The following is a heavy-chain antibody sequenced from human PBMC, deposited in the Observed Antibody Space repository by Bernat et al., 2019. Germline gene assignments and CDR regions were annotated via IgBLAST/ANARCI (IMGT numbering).Heavy chain of an antibody. CDR1: GYTFTSYD. CDR2: MNPNSGNT. Sequence: QVQLVQSGAEVKKPGASVKVSCKASGYTFTSYDINWVRQATGQGLEWMGWMNPNSGNTGYAQKFQGRVTMTRNTSISTAYMELSSLRSEDTAVYYCAGDGRRGVGHNYYDSSGYYWNWGQGTLVTVSS. V-gene: IGHV1-8*01. CDR3: AGDGRRGVGHNYYDSSGYYWN. D-gene: IGHD3-22*01. J-gene: IGHJ4*02.